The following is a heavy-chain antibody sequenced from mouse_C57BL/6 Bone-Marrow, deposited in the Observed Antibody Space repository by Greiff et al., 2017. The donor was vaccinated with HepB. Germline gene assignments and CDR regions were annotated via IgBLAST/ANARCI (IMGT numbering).Heavy chain of an antibody. D-gene: IGHD2-2*01. Sequence: EVQGVESGGDLVKPGGSLKLSCAASGFTFSSYGMSWVRQTPDKRLEWVATISSGGSYTYYPDSVKGRFTISRDNAKNTLYLQMSSLKSEDTAMYYCARQGILWLRRWYFDVWGTGTTVTVSS. V-gene: IGHV5-6*01. CDR1: GFTFSSYG. CDR2: ISSGGSYT. CDR3: ARQGILWLRRWYFDV. J-gene: IGHJ1*03.